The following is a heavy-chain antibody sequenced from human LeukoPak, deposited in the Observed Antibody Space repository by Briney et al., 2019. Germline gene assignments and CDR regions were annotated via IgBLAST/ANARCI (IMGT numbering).Heavy chain of an antibody. D-gene: IGHD3-10*01. CDR2: IYYSGST. Sequence: SETLSLTCTVSGGSISSSSYYWGWIRQPPGKGLEWIGSIYYSGSTYYNPSLKSRVTISVDTSKNQFSLKLSSVTAADTAVYYCARAGSYSGSYVGRWFDPWGQGTLVTVSS. CDR3: ARAGSYSGSYVGRWFDP. CDR1: GGSISSSSYY. J-gene: IGHJ5*02. V-gene: IGHV4-39*07.